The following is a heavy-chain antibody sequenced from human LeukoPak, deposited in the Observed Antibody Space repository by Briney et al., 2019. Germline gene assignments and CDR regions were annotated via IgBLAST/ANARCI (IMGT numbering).Heavy chain of an antibody. V-gene: IGHV4-31*03. J-gene: IGHJ4*02. D-gene: IGHD3-10*01. CDR2: IYYSGSA. Sequence: SETLSLTCTVSGGSISSGGYYWSWIRQHPGKGLEWIGYIYYSGSAYYNPSLKSRVTISVDTSENQFSLRLSSVTAADTAVYYCARVNYGSATKEDYWGQGTLVTVSS. CDR3: ARVNYGSATKEDY. CDR1: GGSISSGGYY.